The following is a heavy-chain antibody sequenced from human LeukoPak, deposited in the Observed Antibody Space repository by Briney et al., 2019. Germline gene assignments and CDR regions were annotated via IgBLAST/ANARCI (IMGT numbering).Heavy chain of an antibody. CDR2: IDPENGKT. Sequence: GATVKLSCKASGSTFTDFFLHWLHQAPGKGLEWMGRIDPENGKTTYAEEFLGRVTIMADTSTDTAYMELSSLRFEDTAVYYCATGPDVCDIWGQGTMVTVSS. V-gene: IGHV1-69-2*01. J-gene: IGHJ3*02. CDR1: GSTFTDFF. CDR3: ATGPDVCDI.